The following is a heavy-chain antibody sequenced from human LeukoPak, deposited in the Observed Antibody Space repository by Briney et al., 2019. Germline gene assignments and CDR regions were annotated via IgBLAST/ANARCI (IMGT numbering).Heavy chain of an antibody. CDR1: GFSVNTYA. CDR2: ISDSGGDK. CDR3: AKVPLGSGSYYPYYYYMDV. V-gene: IGHV3-23*01. D-gene: IGHD1-26*01. Sequence: GGSLRLSCAASGFSVNTYAMTWVRQGTGKGLEWVPGISDSGGDKQYADSVKGRFTISRDSSKNTLYLQMNSLRAEDTAVYYCAKVPLGSGSYYPYYYYMDVWGKGTTVTVSS. J-gene: IGHJ6*03.